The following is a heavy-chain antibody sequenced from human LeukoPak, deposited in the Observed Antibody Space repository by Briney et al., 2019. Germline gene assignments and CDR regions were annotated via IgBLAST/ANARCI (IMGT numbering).Heavy chain of an antibody. J-gene: IGHJ3*01. CDR2: ISTDGSVT. D-gene: IGHD6-13*01. CDR3: VRESARMAGAGKAFDL. V-gene: IGHV3-30-3*01. CDR1: GFTLIRHV. Sequence: GGSLRLSCAASGFTLIRHVMHGVRQARGQGLEGVAGISTDGSVTYHGDILRGRFTISRDKPNHTMYLQLNSLRAEDTALYYCVRESARMAGAGKAFDLWGRGTRVTVSS.